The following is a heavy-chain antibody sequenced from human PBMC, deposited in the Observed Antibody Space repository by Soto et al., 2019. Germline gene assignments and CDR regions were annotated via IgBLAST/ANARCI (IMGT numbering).Heavy chain of an antibody. J-gene: IGHJ6*02. V-gene: IGHV3-33*01. CDR2: IWYDGNNK. CDR1: GFTFSSYG. Sequence: QVQLVESGGGVVQPGRSLRLSCAASGFTFSSYGMHWVRQAPGKGLEWVAVIWYDGNNKYYEDSVQGRFTISRDNSKSTLYLQMNSPRAEDTAVYYCASDSDRRGVTRHYYYGMDVWGQGTTVTVSS. D-gene: IGHD4-17*01. CDR3: ASDSDRRGVTRHYYYGMDV.